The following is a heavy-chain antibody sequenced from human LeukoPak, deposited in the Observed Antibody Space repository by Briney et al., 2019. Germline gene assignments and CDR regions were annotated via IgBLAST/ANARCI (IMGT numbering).Heavy chain of an antibody. Sequence: ASVKVSCKASGYTFTSYDINWVRQATGQGLEWMGWMNPNSGNTGYAQKFQGRVTMTRNTSISTAYMELSSLRSEDTAVYYCARDVEMATIYFDYWGQGTLVTVSS. CDR3: ARDVEMATIYFDY. D-gene: IGHD5-24*01. CDR2: MNPNSGNT. J-gene: IGHJ4*02. V-gene: IGHV1-8*01. CDR1: GYTFTSYD.